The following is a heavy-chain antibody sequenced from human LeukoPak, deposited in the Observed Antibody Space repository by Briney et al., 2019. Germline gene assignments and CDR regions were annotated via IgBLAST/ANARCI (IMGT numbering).Heavy chain of an antibody. CDR2: IFYSGST. Sequence: SQTLSLTCTVSGFSISSGDYFWGWVRPPPGRGLEWIGYIFYSGSTYYIPALKSRVTMSVDTSKNQFCLQLRSVTAADTAVYYCARLTSDYYGSGTYYNPYYFDYWGQGTLVTVSS. D-gene: IGHD3-10*01. J-gene: IGHJ4*02. CDR3: ARLTSDYYGSGTYYNPYYFDY. V-gene: IGHV4-30-4*01. CDR1: GFSISSGDYF.